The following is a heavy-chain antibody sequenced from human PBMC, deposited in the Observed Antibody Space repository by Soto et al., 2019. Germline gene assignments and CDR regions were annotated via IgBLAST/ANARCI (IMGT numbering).Heavy chain of an antibody. D-gene: IGHD3-22*01. Sequence: SGPTLVNPTETLTLTCTVSGFSLSNARMGVSWIRQPPGKALEWLAHIFSNDEKSYSTSLKSRLTISKDTSKSQVVLTMTNMDPVDTATYYFARIQGIGWYYDSPDYWGQGTLVTVSS. CDR1: GFSLSNARMG. CDR3: ARIQGIGWYYDSPDY. V-gene: IGHV2-26*01. J-gene: IGHJ4*02. CDR2: IFSNDEK.